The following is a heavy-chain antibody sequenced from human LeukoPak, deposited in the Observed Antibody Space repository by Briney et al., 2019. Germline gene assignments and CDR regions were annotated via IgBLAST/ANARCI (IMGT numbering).Heavy chain of an antibody. V-gene: IGHV1-18*01. Sequence: ASVKVSCEASGYTFTSYGISWVRQAPGQGLEWMGWISAYNGNTNYAQKLQGRVTMTTDTSTSTAYMELRSLRSDDTAVYYCARDQGDYYDFWSGYYTGIADYWGQGTLVTVSS. J-gene: IGHJ4*02. D-gene: IGHD3-3*01. CDR3: ARDQGDYYDFWSGYYTGIADY. CDR2: ISAYNGNT. CDR1: GYTFTSYG.